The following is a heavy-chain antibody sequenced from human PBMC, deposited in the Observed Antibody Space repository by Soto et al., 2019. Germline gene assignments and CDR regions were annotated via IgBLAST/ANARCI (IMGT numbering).Heavy chain of an antibody. V-gene: IGHV4-34*01. J-gene: IGHJ4*02. CDR2: INHSGST. CDR1: GGSFSGYY. CDR3: ARGWAAAGPFDY. Sequence: QVQLQQWGAGLLKPSETLSLTCAVYGGSFSGYYWSWIRQPPGKGLEWIGEINHSGSTNYNPSLKSRVTISVDTSKNQFSLKLSSVTAAGTAVYYCARGWAAAGPFDYWGQGPLVTGSS. D-gene: IGHD6-13*01.